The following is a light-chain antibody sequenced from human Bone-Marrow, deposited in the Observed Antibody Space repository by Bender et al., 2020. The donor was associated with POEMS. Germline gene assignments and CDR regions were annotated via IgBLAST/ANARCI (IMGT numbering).Light chain of an antibody. CDR2: DDS. J-gene: IGLJ1*01. Sequence: SYVLTQPPSVSVAPGQTANITCGGKNIGSYSVYWYQQRPGQAPVVVVFDDSYRPSGIPERFSGSNSGNTATLTISRVEVADEADYYCQVWETSRPYGYVLGTGTKVTVL. V-gene: IGLV3-21*02. CDR3: QVWETSRPYGYV. CDR1: NIGSYS.